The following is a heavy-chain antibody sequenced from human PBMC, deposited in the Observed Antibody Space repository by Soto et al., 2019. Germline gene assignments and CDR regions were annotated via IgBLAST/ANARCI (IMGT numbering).Heavy chain of an antibody. V-gene: IGHV4-34*01. CDR1: GGSFSGYY. CDR2: INHSGST. D-gene: IGHD2-2*01. Sequence: SETLSLTCAVYGGSFSGYYWSWIRQPPGKGLEWIGEINHSGSTNYNPSLKSRVTISVDTSKNQFSLKLSSVTAADTAVYYCARDRYCSSTSCFDYTRMDVWGQGTTVTVSS. CDR3: ARDRYCSSTSCFDYTRMDV. J-gene: IGHJ6*02.